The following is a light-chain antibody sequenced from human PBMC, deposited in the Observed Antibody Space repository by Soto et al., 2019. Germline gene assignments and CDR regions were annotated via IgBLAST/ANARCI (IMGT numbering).Light chain of an antibody. CDR3: QHHGGSPLFT. J-gene: IGKJ3*01. V-gene: IGKV3-20*01. CDR1: QSVDNY. CDR2: GAS. Sequence: EIVLTQSPGTLSLSPGEIATLSCRASQSVDNYLNWYQQRPGQAPRLLIYGASSRATGIPDRFSCSGSGTDFTLTISRLEPEDFAVYYCQHHGGSPLFTFGPGTRVDFK.